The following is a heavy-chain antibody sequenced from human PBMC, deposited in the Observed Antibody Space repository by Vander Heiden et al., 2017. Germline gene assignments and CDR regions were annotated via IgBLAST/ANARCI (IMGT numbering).Heavy chain of an antibody. CDR2: IYYSGRT. D-gene: IGHD6-19*01. V-gene: IGHV4-39*01. CDR1: GARISSGTHY. CDR3: ARKRYSSGWDFDY. J-gene: IGHJ4*02. Sequence: QLQLQESGPGLVKPSETLSRTCTVSGARISSGTHYWGWVRQPPGKGLEWIGTIYYSGRTFYKPSLRSRATISVDTSKNQFSLKLNSVTAADTAVYYCARKRYSSGWDFDYWGQGVLVTVSS.